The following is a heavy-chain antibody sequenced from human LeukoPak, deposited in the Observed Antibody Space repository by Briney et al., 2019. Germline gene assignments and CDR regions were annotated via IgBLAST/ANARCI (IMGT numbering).Heavy chain of an antibody. J-gene: IGHJ6*02. V-gene: IGHV3-21*01. CDR2: ISSSNSYI. Sequence: PGRSLRLSCAASGFTFSSYSMNWVRQAPGKGLEWVSSISSSNSYIYYADSVKGRFTISRDNAKNSLYLQMNSLRAEDTAVYYCARVSLGFGDVWGQGTTVTVSS. CDR3: ARVSLGFGDV. D-gene: IGHD3-10*01. CDR1: GFTFSSYS.